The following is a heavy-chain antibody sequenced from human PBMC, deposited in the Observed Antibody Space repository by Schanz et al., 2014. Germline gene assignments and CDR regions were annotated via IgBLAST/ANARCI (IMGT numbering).Heavy chain of an antibody. CDR1: GYTFTGYY. J-gene: IGHJ2*01. Sequence: QVQLVQSGSEVKKPGASVKVSCKASGYTFTGYYMHWVRQAPGQGLEWMGWISANSGGTNYAQKFQGRVTMTRDTSISTAYMELSRLRSDDTAVYYCARAGQDFEYSSLSPIWYFDLWGRGTLVTVSS. V-gene: IGHV1-2*02. CDR2: ISANSGGT. CDR3: ARAGQDFEYSSLSPIWYFDL. D-gene: IGHD6-6*01.